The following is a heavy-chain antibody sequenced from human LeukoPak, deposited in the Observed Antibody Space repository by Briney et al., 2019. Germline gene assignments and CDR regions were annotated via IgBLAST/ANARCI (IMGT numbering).Heavy chain of an antibody. CDR3: AKDRANYYGSGSYRYGMDV. CDR2: ISGSGGNT. CDR1: GFTFSSFA. V-gene: IGHV3-23*01. D-gene: IGHD3-10*01. Sequence: PGGSLRLSCAASGFTFSSFAMSWVRQAPGKGLEWVSTISGSGGNTYYADSVKGRFTISRDNSKNTLYLRMNSLRAEDTAVYYCAKDRANYYGSGSYRYGMDVWGQGTTVTVS. J-gene: IGHJ6*02.